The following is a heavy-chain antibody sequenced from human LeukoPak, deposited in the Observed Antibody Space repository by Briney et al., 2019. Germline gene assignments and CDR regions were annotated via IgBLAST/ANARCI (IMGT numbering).Heavy chain of an antibody. V-gene: IGHV3-23*01. Sequence: GGSLRLSCAASGFTFSSYAMSWVRQAPGKGLEWVSAISGSGGSTYYADSVKGRFTISRDNSKNTPYLQMNSLRAEDTAVYYCAKGNYDILTGYYRYFDYWGQGTLVTVSS. J-gene: IGHJ4*02. CDR2: ISGSGGST. CDR3: AKGNYDILTGYYRYFDY. CDR1: GFTFSSYA. D-gene: IGHD3-9*01.